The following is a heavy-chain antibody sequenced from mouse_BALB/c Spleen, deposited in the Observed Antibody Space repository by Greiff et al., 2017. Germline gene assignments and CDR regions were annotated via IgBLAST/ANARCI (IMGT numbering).Heavy chain of an antibody. CDR2: INPSSGYT. Sequence: VQLHQSGAELARPGASVKMSCKASGYTFTSYTMHWVKQRPGQGLEWIGYINPSSGYTNYNQKFKDKATLTADKSSSTAYMQLSSLTSEDSAVYYCARWYYGSSYAMDYWGQGTSVTVSS. V-gene: IGHV1-4*01. J-gene: IGHJ4*01. CDR1: GYTFTSYT. D-gene: IGHD1-1*01. CDR3: ARWYYGSSYAMDY.